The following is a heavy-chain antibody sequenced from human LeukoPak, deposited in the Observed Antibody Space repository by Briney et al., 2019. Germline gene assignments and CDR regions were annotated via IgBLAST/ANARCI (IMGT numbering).Heavy chain of an antibody. Sequence: GGSLRLSCAASGFTFSSYAMLWVRQAPGKGLEYVSAISSNGGSTYYADSVKGRFTISRDNSKNTLYLQMGSLRAEDMAVYYCARVVQGYDYWGQGTLVTVSS. V-gene: IGHV3-64*02. D-gene: IGHD5-12*01. J-gene: IGHJ4*02. CDR1: GFTFSSYA. CDR3: ARVVQGYDY. CDR2: ISSNGGST.